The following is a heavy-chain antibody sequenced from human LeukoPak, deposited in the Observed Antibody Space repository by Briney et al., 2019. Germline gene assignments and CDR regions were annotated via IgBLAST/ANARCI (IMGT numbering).Heavy chain of an antibody. CDR3: ARAIWYGSGTTAFDY. Sequence: PSETLSLTCTVSGGSISSYYWSWIRQPAGKGLEWIGRIYNSGSTSYNTNYNPSLSSRVTMSVDTSKNQFSLRLNSVTAADTAVYNCARAIWYGSGTTAFDYWGQGTLVTVSS. D-gene: IGHD3-10*01. J-gene: IGHJ4*02. CDR2: IYNSGSTSYNT. V-gene: IGHV4-4*07. CDR1: GGSISSYY.